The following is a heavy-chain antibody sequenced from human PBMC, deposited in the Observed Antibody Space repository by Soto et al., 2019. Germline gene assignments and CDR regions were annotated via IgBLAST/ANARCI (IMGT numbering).Heavy chain of an antibody. Sequence: QVQLVESGGGVVQPGRSLRLSCAASGFTFSSYAMHWVRQVPGKGLEWVAVISYDGSNKYYADSVKGRFTISRDNSKNAVYLQMNSLRGAGTVDYYCARPRWGDDYNWGYFDLWGRGSLVTVSS. V-gene: IGHV3-30-3*01. J-gene: IGHJ2*01. CDR1: GFTFSSYA. CDR3: ARPRWGDDYNWGYFDL. D-gene: IGHD4-4*01. CDR2: ISYDGSNK.